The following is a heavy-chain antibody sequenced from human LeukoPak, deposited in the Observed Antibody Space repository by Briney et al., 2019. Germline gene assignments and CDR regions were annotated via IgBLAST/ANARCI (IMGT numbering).Heavy chain of an antibody. CDR2: ISYDGSNK. V-gene: IGHV3-30*04. J-gene: IGHJ4*02. CDR3: AKASGGSPLYYYDSSGYPIDY. D-gene: IGHD3-22*01. Sequence: PGGSLRLSCAASGFTFSSYAMHWVRQAPGKGLEWVAVISYDGSNKYYADSVKGRFTISRDNSKNTLYLQMNSLRAEDTAVYYCAKASGGSPLYYYDSSGYPIDYWGQGTLVTVSS. CDR1: GFTFSSYA.